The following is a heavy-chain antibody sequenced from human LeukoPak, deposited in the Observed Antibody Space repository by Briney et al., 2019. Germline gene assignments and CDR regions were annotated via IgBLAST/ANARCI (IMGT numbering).Heavy chain of an antibody. CDR1: GFTFSSYE. V-gene: IGHV3-48*03. CDR3: ARDRDVLMVYPSGMDV. Sequence: GGSLRLSCAASGFTFSSYEMNWVRQAPGKGLEWVSYISSSGSTIYYADSVKGRFTISRDNAKNSLYLQMNSLRAEDTAVYYCARDRDVLMVYPSGMDVWGQGTPVTVSS. CDR2: ISSSGSTI. J-gene: IGHJ6*02. D-gene: IGHD2-8*01.